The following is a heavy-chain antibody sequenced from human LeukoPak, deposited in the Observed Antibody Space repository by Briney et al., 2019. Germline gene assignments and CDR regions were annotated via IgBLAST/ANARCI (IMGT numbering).Heavy chain of an antibody. CDR3: ARILQQLIDY. CDR2: IYYSGST. Sequence: SETLSLTCTVSGGSISSSSYYWGWIRQPPGKGLEWIGSIYYSGSTYYNPSLKSRVTISVDTSKNQFSLKLSSVTAAGTAVYYCARILQQLIDYWGQGTLVTVSS. CDR1: GGSISSSSYY. J-gene: IGHJ4*02. V-gene: IGHV4-39*01. D-gene: IGHD6-13*01.